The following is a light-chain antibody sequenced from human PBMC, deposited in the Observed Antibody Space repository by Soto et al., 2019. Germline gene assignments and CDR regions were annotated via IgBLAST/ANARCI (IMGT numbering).Light chain of an antibody. J-gene: IGKJ4*01. CDR3: QQSYNTPLT. CDR2: AAS. Sequence: DIQMTQSPSSLSASVGDSVTITCRASQSITYYLNWYQQKPGTAPNLLIYAASTLQSGVPSRFSGSGSGTEFTSTIRSLQPEDFATYYCQQSYNTPLTFGGGTKVEIK. V-gene: IGKV1-39*01. CDR1: QSITYY.